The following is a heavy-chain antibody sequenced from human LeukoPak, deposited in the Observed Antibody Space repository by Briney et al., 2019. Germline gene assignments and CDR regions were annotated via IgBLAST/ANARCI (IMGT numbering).Heavy chain of an antibody. D-gene: IGHD5-12*01. CDR1: GVSFSGYY. V-gene: IGHV4-34*01. Sequence: PSETLSLTCAAYGVSFSGYYWTWIRQPPGKGLEWIGEINHSANTHYNPSLMSRVTISLDTSKSQFSLNLSSVTAADTAVFYCARGRYSGFSDYWGQGTLVTVSS. CDR3: ARGRYSGFSDY. J-gene: IGHJ4*02. CDR2: INHSANT.